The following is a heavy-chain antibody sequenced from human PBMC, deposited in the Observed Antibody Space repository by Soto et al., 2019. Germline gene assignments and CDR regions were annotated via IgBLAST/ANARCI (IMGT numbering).Heavy chain of an antibody. Sequence: PVGSLRLSCAASGFTFSTYGMHWVRQAPGKGLEWVAVITYDGSHEFYADSVKGRFTISRDNSKNSVYLQMHSLRAEDTAVYYCAKGYYYDNSGQSYFDYWGQGTLVTVSS. J-gene: IGHJ4*02. CDR3: AKGYYYDNSGQSYFDY. CDR2: ITYDGSHE. D-gene: IGHD3-22*01. V-gene: IGHV3-30*18. CDR1: GFTFSTYG.